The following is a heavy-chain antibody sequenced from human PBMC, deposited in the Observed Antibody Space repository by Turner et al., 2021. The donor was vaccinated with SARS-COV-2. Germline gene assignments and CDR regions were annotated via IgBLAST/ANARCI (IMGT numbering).Heavy chain of an antibody. Sequence: QLQLQESGPGLVKPSETLSPTCTVPGGSISSSSYYWGWIRQPPGKGLEWIGSIYYSGSTYYNPSLKSRVTISVDTSKNHFSLKLSSVTAADTALYYCARHWEVAAAAYLARFDPWGQGTLVTVSS. D-gene: IGHD6-13*01. CDR1: GGSISSSSYY. CDR2: IYYSGST. CDR3: ARHWEVAAAAYLARFDP. V-gene: IGHV4-39*01. J-gene: IGHJ5*02.